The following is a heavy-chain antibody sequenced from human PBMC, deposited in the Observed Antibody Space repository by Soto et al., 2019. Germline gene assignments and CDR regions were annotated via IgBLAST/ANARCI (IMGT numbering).Heavy chain of an antibody. V-gene: IGHV3-30*03. CDR1: GFTFSSYG. CDR3: AELLSADY. Sequence: QVQLVESGGGVVQPGRSLRLSCAASGFTFSSYGMHWVRQAPGKGLEWVAVISYDGSNKYYADSVKGQFTISRDNSKNTLYLQMNSLRAEDTAVYYCAELLSADYWGQGTLVTVSS. D-gene: IGHD3-10*01. CDR2: ISYDGSNK. J-gene: IGHJ4*02.